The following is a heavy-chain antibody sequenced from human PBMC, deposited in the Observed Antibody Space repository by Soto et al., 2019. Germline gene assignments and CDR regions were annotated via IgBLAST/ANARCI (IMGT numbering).Heavy chain of an antibody. Sequence: GGSLRLSCAASGFTFSSYSMSWVRQAPGKGLEWVSSISTSSTKIFYADSVKGRVTITADESTSTAYMELSSLRSEDTAVYYCAREWDCPWGQGTLVTVSS. CDR3: AREWDCP. J-gene: IGHJ5*02. CDR1: GFTFSSYS. V-gene: IGHV3-21*04. CDR2: ISTSSTKI. D-gene: IGHD1-26*01.